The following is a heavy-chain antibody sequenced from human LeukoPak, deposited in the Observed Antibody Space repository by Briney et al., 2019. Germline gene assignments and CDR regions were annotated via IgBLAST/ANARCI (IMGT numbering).Heavy chain of an antibody. J-gene: IGHJ4*02. CDR2: IYSAGTT. CDR3: ARGLASTLLDY. Sequence: AGGSLRLSCAASGFTVSTNYMTWVRQAPGKGLEWVSLIYSAGTTYYADSVTGRFTISRDYSENTLYLQMKSLRVEDTAVYYCARGLASTLLDYWGQGTLVTVSS. CDR1: GFTVSTNY. D-gene: IGHD2-2*01. V-gene: IGHV3-53*01.